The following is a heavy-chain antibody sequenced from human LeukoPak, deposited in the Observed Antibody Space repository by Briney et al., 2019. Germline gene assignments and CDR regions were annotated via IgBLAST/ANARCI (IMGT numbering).Heavy chain of an antibody. Sequence: GGSLRLSCAASGFTFSSYSMNWVRQAPGKGLEWVSSISSSSSYIYYADSVKGRFTISRDNAKNSLYLQMNSLRAEDTAVYYCARMRSSSAEAFDYWGQGTLVTVSS. CDR1: GFTFSSYS. V-gene: IGHV3-21*01. D-gene: IGHD6-6*01. CDR3: ARMRSSSAEAFDY. CDR2: ISSSSSYI. J-gene: IGHJ4*02.